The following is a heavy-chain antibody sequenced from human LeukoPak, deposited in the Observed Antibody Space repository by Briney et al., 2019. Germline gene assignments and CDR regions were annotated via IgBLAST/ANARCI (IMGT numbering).Heavy chain of an antibody. CDR2: INHSGST. CDR3: ARDVIVGATGYYYYGMDV. CDR1: GGSFSGYY. J-gene: IGHJ6*02. V-gene: IGHV4-34*01. D-gene: IGHD1-26*01. Sequence: PSETLSLTCAVYGGSFSGYYWSWIRQPPGKGLEWIGEINHSGSTNYNPSLKSRVTISVDTSKNQFSLKLSSVTAADTAVYYCARDVIVGATGYYYYGMDVWGQGTTVTVSS.